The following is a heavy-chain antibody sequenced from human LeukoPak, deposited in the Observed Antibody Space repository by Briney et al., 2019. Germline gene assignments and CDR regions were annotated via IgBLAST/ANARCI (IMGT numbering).Heavy chain of an antibody. V-gene: IGHV4-59*01. CDR1: GGSISSYY. D-gene: IGHD3-16*01. CDR3: ARWTWGNFDY. J-gene: IGHJ4*02. Sequence: SETLSLTCTVSGGSISSYYWSWIRRPPGKGLEWIGYIYYSGSTNYNPSLKSRVTISVDTSKNQFSLKLSSVTAADTAVYYCARWTWGNFDYWGQGTLVTVSS. CDR2: IYYSGST.